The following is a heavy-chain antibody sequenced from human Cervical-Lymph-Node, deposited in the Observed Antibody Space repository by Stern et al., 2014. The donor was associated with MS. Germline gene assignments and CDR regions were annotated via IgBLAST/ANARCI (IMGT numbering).Heavy chain of an antibody. CDR1: GDTLSNYA. J-gene: IGHJ4*02. CDR3: ARDVHSGYAY. Sequence: QVQLGQSGAEVKKPGSSGRVSCKAHGDTLSNYAFSWVRQAPGQGLEWMGGIIPIFGSAKYAQKFQGRVTIIADASTTTVYMEMSSLTSDDTAVYFCARDVHSGYAYWGQGTLVTVSS. CDR2: IIPIFGSA. V-gene: IGHV1-69*01. D-gene: IGHD5-12*01.